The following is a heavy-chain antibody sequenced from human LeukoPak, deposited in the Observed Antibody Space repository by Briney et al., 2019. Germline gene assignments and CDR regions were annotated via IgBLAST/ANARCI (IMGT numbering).Heavy chain of an antibody. J-gene: IGHJ5*01. CDR3: ARAAYCHSASCYPDS. CDR1: GYTFTSYA. D-gene: IGHD2-2*01. CDR2: INAGNGNT. Sequence: GASVKVSCKASGYTFTSYAMHGVRQSPGQRLEWMGWINAGNGNTKYSQKFQGRVTMTRDTSTSTVYMALSSLRSEDTAVYYCARAAYCHSASCYPDSWGQGTLVTVSS. V-gene: IGHV1-3*01.